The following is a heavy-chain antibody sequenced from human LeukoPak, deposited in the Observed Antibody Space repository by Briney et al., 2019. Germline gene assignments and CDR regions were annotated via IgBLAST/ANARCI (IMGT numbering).Heavy chain of an antibody. D-gene: IGHD6-13*01. CDR2: IYYSGST. V-gene: IGHV4-59*01. Sequence: SETLSLTCTVSGGSISSYYWSWIRQPPGKGLEWIGYIYYSGSTNYNPSLKSRVTISVDTSKNQFSLKLSSVTAADRAVYYCARDRKSSSSGRAVGYYYYYGMDVWGQGTTVTVSS. J-gene: IGHJ6*02. CDR1: GGSISSYY. CDR3: ARDRKSSSSGRAVGYYYYYGMDV.